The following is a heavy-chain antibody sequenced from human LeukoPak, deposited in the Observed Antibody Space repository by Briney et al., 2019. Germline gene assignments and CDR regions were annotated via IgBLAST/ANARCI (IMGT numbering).Heavy chain of an antibody. CDR1: GFTFSSYA. D-gene: IGHD4-17*01. J-gene: IGHJ6*02. Sequence: GGSLRLSCSASGFTFSSYAMHWVRQAPGKGLEWVAVISYDGSNKYYADSVKGRFTISRDNSKNTLYLQMNSLRAEDTAVYYCAKDDGDYGEDYYYYGMDVWGQGTTVTVSS. CDR3: AKDDGDYGEDYYYYGMDV. V-gene: IGHV3-30-3*01. CDR2: ISYDGSNK.